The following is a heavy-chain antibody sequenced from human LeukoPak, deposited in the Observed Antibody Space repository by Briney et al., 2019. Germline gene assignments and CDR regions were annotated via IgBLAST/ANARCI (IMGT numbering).Heavy chain of an antibody. CDR1: GGSISSYY. CDR2: IYYSGTT. D-gene: IGHD2-8*01. CDR3: ARHIGGVDYY. J-gene: IGHJ4*02. V-gene: IGHV4-59*08. Sequence: SETLSLTCTVSGGSISSYYWSWIRQPPGKGLEWIGYIYYSGTTNYNPSLKSRVTISVDASKNQFSLKLSSVTAADTAMYYCARHIGGVDYYWGQGALVTVSS.